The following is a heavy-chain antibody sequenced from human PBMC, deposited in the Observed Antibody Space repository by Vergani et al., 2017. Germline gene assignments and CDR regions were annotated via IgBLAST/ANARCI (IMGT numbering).Heavy chain of an antibody. Sequence: QVQLVQSGAEVKKPGASVKVSCKASGYTFTSYGISWVRQAPGQGLEWMGGIIPIFGTANYAQKFQGRVTITADESTSTAYMELSSLRSEDTAVYYCARKSSGYYYYFDYWGQGTMVTVSS. CDR2: IIPIFGTA. CDR3: ARKSSGYYYYFDY. CDR1: GYTFTSYG. V-gene: IGHV1-69*13. D-gene: IGHD3-22*01. J-gene: IGHJ4*03.